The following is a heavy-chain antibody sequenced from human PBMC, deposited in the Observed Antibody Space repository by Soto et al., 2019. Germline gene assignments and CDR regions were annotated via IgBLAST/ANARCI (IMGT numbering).Heavy chain of an antibody. V-gene: IGHV1-18*01. CDR2: ISAYNGNT. CDR1: GYTFTSYG. CDR3: ARGGYSSSSGYYFDY. J-gene: IGHJ4*02. Sequence: ASVKVSRKASGYTFTSYGISWVRQAPGQGLEWMGWISAYNGNTNYAQKLQGRVTMTTDTSTSTAYMELRSLRSDDTAVYYCARGGYSSSSGYYFDYWGQGTLVTVSS. D-gene: IGHD6-6*01.